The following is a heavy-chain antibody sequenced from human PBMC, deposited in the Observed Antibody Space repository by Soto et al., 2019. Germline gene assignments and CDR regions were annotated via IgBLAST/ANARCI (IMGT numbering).Heavy chain of an antibody. CDR1: GFTFNDYY. J-gene: IGHJ4*02. V-gene: IGHV3-11*01. CDR2: ISTSGSST. D-gene: IGHD3-10*01. Sequence: KTGGSLRLSCAASGFTFNDYYMTWIRQAPGKGLEWVSHISTSGSSTDYGDSVRGRFTISRDNAKKSLYLQMNRLRAEDTAIYYCARWRYGSGSNDFWGQGTLVTVS. CDR3: ARWRYGSGSNDF.